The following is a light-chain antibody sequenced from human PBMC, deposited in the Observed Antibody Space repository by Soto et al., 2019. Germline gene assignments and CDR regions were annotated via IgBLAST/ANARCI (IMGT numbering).Light chain of an antibody. V-gene: IGLV2-14*03. Sequence: QSVLNQPASVSGSPGQSITISCTGTSSDVGGYNYVSWCQHHPGKAPKLMIFDVRNRPSGVSNRFSGSKSGNTASLTISGLQPEDEADYYCSSYTTSNTRQIVFGTGTKVTVL. CDR3: SSYTTSNTRQIV. CDR2: DVR. J-gene: IGLJ1*01. CDR1: SSDVGGYNY.